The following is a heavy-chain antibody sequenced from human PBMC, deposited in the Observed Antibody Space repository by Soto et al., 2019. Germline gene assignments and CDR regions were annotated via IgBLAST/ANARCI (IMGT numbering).Heavy chain of an antibody. CDR3: ARILSAPPHYHYYYMDL. V-gene: IGHV4-59*08. Sequence: SSQTLSLTWTVSGGYIASYYWSRILQYHGKGLEWIGYIYYSGSPSYNQSLKSRVTISTDTSKNQFSLKVNSVTAADTAVYYCARILSAPPHYHYYYMDLWGKGASVTVSS. CDR2: IYYSGSP. D-gene: IGHD6-6*01. J-gene: IGHJ6*03. CDR1: GGYIASYY.